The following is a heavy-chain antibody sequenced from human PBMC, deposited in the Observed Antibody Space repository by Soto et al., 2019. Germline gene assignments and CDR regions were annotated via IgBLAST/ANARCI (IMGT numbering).Heavy chain of an antibody. D-gene: IGHD3-3*01. CDR1: GGSISSSSYY. CDR3: ARLKIFGVVIMSLFFYGMDV. V-gene: IGHV4-39*01. CDR2: IYYSGST. Sequence: SETLSLTCTVSGGSISSSSYYWGWIRQPPGKGLEWIGSIYYSGSTYYNPSLKSRVTISVGTSKNQFSLKLSSVTAADTAVYYCARLKIFGVVIMSLFFYGMDVCGRPTTVTVSS. J-gene: IGHJ6*02.